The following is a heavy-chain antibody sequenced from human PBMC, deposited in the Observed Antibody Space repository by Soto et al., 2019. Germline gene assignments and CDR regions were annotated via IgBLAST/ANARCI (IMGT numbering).Heavy chain of an antibody. CDR3: ATDPVAVTGSFIDS. J-gene: IGHJ4*02. V-gene: IGHV3-30-3*01. CDR1: GFTFRAYA. CDR2: ISYDGRET. D-gene: IGHD2-21*02. Sequence: GGSLRLSCAASGFTFRAYAFHWVRQAQGKGLEWLSVISYDGRETHYADSVEGRFIISRDSSKKTAYLQMNSLRGDDTAVYFCATDPVAVTGSFIDSWGQGTLVTVSS.